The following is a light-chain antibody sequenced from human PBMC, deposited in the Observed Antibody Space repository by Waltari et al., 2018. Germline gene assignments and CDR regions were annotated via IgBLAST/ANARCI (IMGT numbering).Light chain of an antibody. V-gene: IGKV4-1*01. Sequence: DIVMTQSPDSLAMSLGERATINCRSSRSILSSANNKNYLGWYQKQPGQPPKCLFYWAFTRQSGVPDRFGASGSGTDFSLTISSLQAEDVAVYYCQEYYTIPPWAFGQGTKVEIK. CDR1: RSILSSANNKNY. CDR3: QEYYTIPPWA. J-gene: IGKJ1*01. CDR2: WAF.